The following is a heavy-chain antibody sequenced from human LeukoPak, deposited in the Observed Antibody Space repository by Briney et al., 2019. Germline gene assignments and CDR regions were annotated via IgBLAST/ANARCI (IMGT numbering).Heavy chain of an antibody. CDR2: TYYRSKWYN. Sequence: SQTLSLTCAIPGDSFSSNSAAWNWIRQSPSRGLEWLGRTYYRSKWYNDCAVSVKSRIAINADTSKNQFYLQLNSVTPEDTAVYYCARGTGTTFDYWGQGALVTVSS. J-gene: IGHJ4*02. CDR1: GDSFSSNSAA. V-gene: IGHV6-1*01. D-gene: IGHD1-1*01. CDR3: ARGTGTTFDY.